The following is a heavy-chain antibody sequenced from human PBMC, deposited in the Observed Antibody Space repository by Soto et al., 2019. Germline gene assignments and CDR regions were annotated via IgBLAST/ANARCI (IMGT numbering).Heavy chain of an antibody. V-gene: IGHV1-3*01. Sequence: QVQLVQSGAEVKKPGASVKVSCKASGYTFTSYAMHWVRQAPGQRLEWMGWINAGNGNTKYSQKFQGRVTITRETSASTAYMERSSLRSEDTAVYYCARDVTMVRGAMGYWGQGTLVTVSS. CDR3: ARDVTMVRGAMGY. CDR2: INAGNGNT. CDR1: GYTFTSYA. D-gene: IGHD3-10*01. J-gene: IGHJ4*02.